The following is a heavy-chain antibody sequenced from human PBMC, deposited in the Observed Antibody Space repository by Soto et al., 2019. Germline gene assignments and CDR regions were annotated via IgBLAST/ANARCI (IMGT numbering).Heavy chain of an antibody. Sequence: ASVKVSCKTSGYSFTMFYMSWVRQAPGQGLEWVGTINADGGRTTYAQNFQGRLTMTSDTSTGTIYMELSSLKSDDTAVYYCARAMAAADKWACRDWFDPWGKGAQGTSSS. J-gene: IGHJ5*02. CDR1: GYSFTMFY. CDR3: ARAMAAADKWACRDWFDP. D-gene: IGHD6-25*01. CDR2: INADGGRT. V-gene: IGHV1-46*01.